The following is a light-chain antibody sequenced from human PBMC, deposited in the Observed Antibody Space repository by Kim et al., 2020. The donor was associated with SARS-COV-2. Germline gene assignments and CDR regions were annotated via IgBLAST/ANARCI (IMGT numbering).Light chain of an antibody. V-gene: IGKV3-20*01. CDR1: QSISSDY. Sequence: EIVLTQSPGTLSLSPGERATLSCRASQSISSDYLAWYQHKPGQAPRLLIYGASNRATGIPDRLRGSGSGTDFTLTINTLEPEDFAVYFCQHSDNSRYTFGQGTKLEIK. J-gene: IGKJ2*01. CDR3: QHSDNSRYT. CDR2: GAS.